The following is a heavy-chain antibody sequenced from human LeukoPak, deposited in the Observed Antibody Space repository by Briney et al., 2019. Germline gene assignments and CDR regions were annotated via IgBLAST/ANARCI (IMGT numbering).Heavy chain of an antibody. Sequence: GGSLRLSCAASGFTFSSYAMSWVRQAPGKGLEWVSAISGSGGSTYYVDSVKGRFTISRDNSKNTLYLQMNSLRAEDTAVYYCAKDINYYDSSGYYTFDYWGQGTLVTVSS. V-gene: IGHV3-23*01. CDR2: ISGSGGST. J-gene: IGHJ4*02. CDR3: AKDINYYDSSGYYTFDY. D-gene: IGHD3-22*01. CDR1: GFTFSSYA.